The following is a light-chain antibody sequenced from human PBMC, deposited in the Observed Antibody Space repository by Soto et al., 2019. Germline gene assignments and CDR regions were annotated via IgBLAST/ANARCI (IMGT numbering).Light chain of an antibody. CDR2: EVT. CDR3: FSYAGSSIWV. J-gene: IGLJ3*02. CDR1: RSDVGSYNS. V-gene: IGLV2-23*02. Sequence: QSALTQPASVSGSPGLSITISSTGTRSDVGSYNSIAWYQQLPGKAPRVMIFEVTKRPSGISNRFSGSKSGSTASLTISGLQAEDEADYFCFSYAGSSIWVFGGGTKLTVL.